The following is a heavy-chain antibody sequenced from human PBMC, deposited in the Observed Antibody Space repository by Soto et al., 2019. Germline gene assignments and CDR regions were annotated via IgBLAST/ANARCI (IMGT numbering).Heavy chain of an antibody. CDR3: ARAAKSYYHFWSGQVWSLTDVGDYYAYEAE. Sequence: VKVSCKVSGYTLTDLSMQWVRQAPGKGLEWMGGFDPEDGETIYAQKFQGRVTMTEDTATDTAYMELSSLRSEDTAVYYCARAAKSYYHFWSGQVWSLTDVGDYYAYEAEWGRGTGVTVAS. V-gene: IGHV1-24*01. CDR1: GYTLTDLS. D-gene: IGHD3-3*01. CDR2: FDPEDGET. J-gene: IGHJ6*04.